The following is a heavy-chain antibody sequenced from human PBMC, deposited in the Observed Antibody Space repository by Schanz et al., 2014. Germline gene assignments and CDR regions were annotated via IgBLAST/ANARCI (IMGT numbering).Heavy chain of an antibody. Sequence: QVQLVQSGAEVKKPGASVKVSCKASGYTFTSYGISWVRQAPGQGLEWMGRIYPNNGGTDYAQKFQGRVTMTRDTSISTAYMELSSLRSEDTAVYYCARGLVRHFDYWGQGTLVPVSS. CDR1: GYTFTSYG. CDR2: IYPNNGGT. D-gene: IGHD6-19*01. J-gene: IGHJ4*02. CDR3: ARGLVRHFDY. V-gene: IGHV1-2*06.